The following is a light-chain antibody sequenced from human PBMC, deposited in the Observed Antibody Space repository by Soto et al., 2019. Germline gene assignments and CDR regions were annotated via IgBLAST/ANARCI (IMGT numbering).Light chain of an antibody. CDR1: QSVNSR. V-gene: IGKV3D-15*01. J-gene: IGKJ5*01. Sequence: EIVLTQSPGTLSFSPGERATLSCRASQSVNSRLAWYQHKPGQAPRLLISGASSRATGIPDRFSGSGSGTEFTLTINSLQSEDSAVYYCQQHNQWPITFGQGTRLEIK. CDR2: GAS. CDR3: QQHNQWPIT.